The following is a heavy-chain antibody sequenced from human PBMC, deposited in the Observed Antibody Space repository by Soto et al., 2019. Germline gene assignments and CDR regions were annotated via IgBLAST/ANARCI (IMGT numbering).Heavy chain of an antibody. CDR1: GVSVTIGSYF. Sequence: SETLAITCTFSGVSVTIGSYFWSWIRQPPGKGMEWIGYIYYSGTTNYNPTNYNPSLKSRVTMSVDTSKNQFSLKLSSVTAADTAVYYCARLDLRIHVWGMDVWGQGTTVTVSS. CDR3: ARLDLRIHVWGMDV. V-gene: IGHV4-61*01. J-gene: IGHJ6*01. D-gene: IGHD5-18*01. CDR2: IYYSGTTNYNPT.